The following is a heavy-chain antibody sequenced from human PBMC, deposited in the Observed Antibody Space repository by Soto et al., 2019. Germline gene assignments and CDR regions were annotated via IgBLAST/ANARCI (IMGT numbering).Heavy chain of an antibody. CDR1: GDTVSSNSAT. J-gene: IGHJ4*02. CDR3: ARHEQREADPFAY. V-gene: IGHV6-1*01. D-gene: IGHD6-19*01. Sequence: QLQQSGPGLVKPSQTLSLTCAISGDTVSSNSATWNWIRQSPSRGLEWLGRTYYRSQWYSDYALSVKSRITINPDTTKNQFSLHLNSVTPEDTAVYYCARHEQREADPFAYWGQGTLVTVSS. CDR2: TYYRSQWYS.